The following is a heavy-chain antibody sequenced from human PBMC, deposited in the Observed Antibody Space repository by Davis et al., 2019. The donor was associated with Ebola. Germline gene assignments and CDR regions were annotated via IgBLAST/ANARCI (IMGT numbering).Heavy chain of an antibody. CDR1: GFNFNNYW. CDR2: ISQDGSQR. CDR3: AKEAGDGPRSYFDY. V-gene: IGHV3-7*03. J-gene: IGHJ4*02. Sequence: GESLKISCAASGFNFNNYWMTWVRQAPGKGLEWVATISQDGSQRYYVDSVKGRFTVSIDSAKNSVYLQMDSLRAEDTAVYYCAKEAGDGPRSYFDYWGQGTLVTVSS. D-gene: IGHD5-24*01.